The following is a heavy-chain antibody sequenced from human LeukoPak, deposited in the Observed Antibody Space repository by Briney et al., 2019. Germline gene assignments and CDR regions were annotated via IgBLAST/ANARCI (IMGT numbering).Heavy chain of an antibody. V-gene: IGHV4-34*09. J-gene: IGHJ4*02. CDR3: ARSDNTVITVWYFDY. CDR1: GGSFSGYY. D-gene: IGHD4-17*01. Sequence: SETLSLTCAVYGGSFSGYYWSWIRQPPGKGLEWIGEINHSGSTYYNPSLKSRVSISVDTSKNQFSLNLSSVTAADTAVYYCARSDNTVITVWYFDYWGQGTLVTVSS. CDR2: INHSGST.